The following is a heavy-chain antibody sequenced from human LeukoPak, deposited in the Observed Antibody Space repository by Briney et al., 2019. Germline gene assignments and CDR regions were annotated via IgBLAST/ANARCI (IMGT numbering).Heavy chain of an antibody. CDR2: IYYSGST. J-gene: IGHJ4*02. V-gene: IGHV4-59*01. CDR3: AREAIDGIDY. CDR1: GGSISSYY. Sequence: SETLSLTCTVSGGSISSYYWSWIRQPPGKGLEWIGYIYYSGSTNYNPPLKSRVTISVDTSKNQFSLKLSSVTAADTAVYYCAREAIDGIDYWGQGTLVTVSS.